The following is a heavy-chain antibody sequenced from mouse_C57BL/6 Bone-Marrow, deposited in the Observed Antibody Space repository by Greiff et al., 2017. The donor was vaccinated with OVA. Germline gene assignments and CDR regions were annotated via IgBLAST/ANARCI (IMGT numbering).Heavy chain of an antibody. J-gene: IGHJ4*01. CDR1: GFTFSSYA. Sequence: EVKVVESGGGLVKPGGSLKLSCAASGFTFSSYAMSWVRQTPEKRLEWVATISDGGSYTYYPDNVKGRFTISRDNAKNNLYLQMSHLKSEDTAMYYCARDLGNAMDYWGQGTSVTVSS. V-gene: IGHV5-4*01. CDR3: ARDLGNAMDY. CDR2: ISDGGSYT. D-gene: IGHD2-14*01.